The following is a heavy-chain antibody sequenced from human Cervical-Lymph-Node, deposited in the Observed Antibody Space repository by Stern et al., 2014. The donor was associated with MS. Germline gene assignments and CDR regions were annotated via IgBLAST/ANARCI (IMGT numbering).Heavy chain of an antibody. CDR2: ISYDGAQK. V-gene: IGHV3-30*17. CDR1: GFRFSSYA. CDR3: ARDFSSTWSWKPGGLDAYGLDV. J-gene: IGHJ6*02. Sequence: VQLVQSGGGVIPPGRSLRLSCAASGFRFSSYAMHWVRQAPGKGLEWVAVISYDGAQKFCVGAVEGRFTIARDSARYTLHLQMDSVRPEDTATYYCARDFSSTWSWKPGGLDAYGLDVWGQGTTVIVSS. D-gene: IGHD6-13*01.